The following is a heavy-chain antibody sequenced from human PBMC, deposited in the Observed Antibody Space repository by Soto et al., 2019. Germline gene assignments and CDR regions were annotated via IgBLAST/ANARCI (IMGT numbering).Heavy chain of an antibody. J-gene: IGHJ3*02. CDR3: ARDGSGDRHAFDI. CDR1: GFIFSSYG. V-gene: IGHV3-33*01. Sequence: PGGSLRLSCAASGFIFSSYGMHWVRQAPGKGLEWVAVIWYDGSNKYYADSVKGRFTISRDNSKNTLYLLMNSLRAEDTAVYYCARDGSGDRHAFDIWGQGTMVTVSS. CDR2: IWYDGSNK. D-gene: IGHD3-10*01.